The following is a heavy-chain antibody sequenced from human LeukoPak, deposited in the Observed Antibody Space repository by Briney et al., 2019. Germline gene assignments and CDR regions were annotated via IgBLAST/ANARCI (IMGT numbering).Heavy chain of an antibody. V-gene: IGHV1-2*02. CDR2: INPNSGGT. CDR1: GGTFSSYA. D-gene: IGHD3-3*01. CDR3: ARGNWSPSAGFWSGYFNDFDY. J-gene: IGHJ4*02. Sequence: ASVKVSCKASGGTFSSYAISWVRQAPGQGLEWMGWINPNSGGTNYAQKFQGRVTMTRDTSISTAYMELSRLRSDDTAVYYCARGNWSPSAGFWSGYFNDFDYWGQGTLVTVSS.